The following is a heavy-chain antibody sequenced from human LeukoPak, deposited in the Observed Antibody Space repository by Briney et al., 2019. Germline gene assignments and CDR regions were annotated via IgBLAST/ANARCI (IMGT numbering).Heavy chain of an antibody. D-gene: IGHD1-26*01. CDR3: ARLRWQLVGPYFDY. CDR1: GDSISTYY. J-gene: IGHJ4*02. Sequence: SETLSLTCSFSGDSISTYYWSWIRQSPGKGLEWIGHIYSSGNTDYNSSLKSRVTISVDTSKSQFSLRLSSVTATDTAVYYCARLRWQLVGPYFDYWGQGILVTVAS. CDR2: IYSSGNT. V-gene: IGHV4-59*01.